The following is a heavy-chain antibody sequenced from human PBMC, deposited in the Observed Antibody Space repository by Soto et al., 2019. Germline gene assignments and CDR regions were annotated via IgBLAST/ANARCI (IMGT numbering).Heavy chain of an antibody. CDR2: IYYRGNT. D-gene: IGHD4-17*01. Sequence: QLQLQESGPGLVKPSETLSLTCSVSGASISSTRYYWGWIRQPPGKGLEWIGTIYYRGNTYYNPSLRSRVTISVDTTKNQFSLNLSSVTAADTAVYYCARREIYGDSIDFWGQGTLVTVSS. CDR1: GASISSTRYY. J-gene: IGHJ4*02. V-gene: IGHV4-39*01. CDR3: ARREIYGDSIDF.